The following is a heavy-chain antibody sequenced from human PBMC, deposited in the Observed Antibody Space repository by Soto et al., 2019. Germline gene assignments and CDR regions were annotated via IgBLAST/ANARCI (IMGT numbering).Heavy chain of an antibody. V-gene: IGHV4-4*02. CDR2: IYHIGST. Sequence: PSETLSLTCAVSGGSISSSNWLSWFLQPPVNGLDLIGEIYHIGSTNYNPSLKSRVTISLYNSKNHFSLKLSSVTASYTAVYYCARVSGSYYYGMDVWGQGTTVTVSS. D-gene: IGHD1-26*01. CDR3: ARVSGSYYYGMDV. J-gene: IGHJ6*02. CDR1: GGSISSSNW.